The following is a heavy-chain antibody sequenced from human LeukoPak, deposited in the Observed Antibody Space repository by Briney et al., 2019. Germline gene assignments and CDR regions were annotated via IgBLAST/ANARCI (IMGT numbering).Heavy chain of an antibody. J-gene: IGHJ4*02. D-gene: IGHD1-26*01. Sequence: GASVKVSCKASGYTFTSYDINWVRQAPGQGLEWMGWISAYNGNTNYAQKLQGRVTMTTDTSTSTAYMELRSLRSDDTAVYYCADALGSYGDYWGQGTLVTVSS. CDR2: ISAYNGNT. V-gene: IGHV1-18*01. CDR1: GYTFTSYD. CDR3: ADALGSYGDY.